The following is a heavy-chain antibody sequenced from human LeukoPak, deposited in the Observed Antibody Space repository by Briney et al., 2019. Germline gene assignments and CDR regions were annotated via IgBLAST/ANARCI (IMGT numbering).Heavy chain of an antibody. D-gene: IGHD1-14*01. CDR2: IDDSGST. CDR3: ANLITPGWFDP. V-gene: IGHV4-39*01. CDR1: GGSVSRSRDY. J-gene: IGHJ5*02. Sequence: SQTLSLTCTVSGGSVSRSRDYCAWLRQPPGKGLEWIANIDDSGSTYYRPSLKSRVTISVGTSKNQFFLKLSSVTAADTAVYYCANLITPGWFDPWGQGTLVTVSS.